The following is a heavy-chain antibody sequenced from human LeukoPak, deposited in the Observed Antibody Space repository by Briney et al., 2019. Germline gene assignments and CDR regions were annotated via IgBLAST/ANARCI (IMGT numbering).Heavy chain of an antibody. J-gene: IGHJ4*02. CDR3: ASERPSSSWYDY. CDR2: IKQDGTEK. CDR1: GFPFSTYL. D-gene: IGHD6-13*01. V-gene: IGHV3-7*01. Sequence: GGSLRLSCAASGFPFSTYLMTWVRQAPGKELEWVANIKQDGTEKYYVNSVKGRFSISRDNAKNSLYLQMNSLRAEDTAVYYCASERPSSSWYDYWGQGTLVTVSS.